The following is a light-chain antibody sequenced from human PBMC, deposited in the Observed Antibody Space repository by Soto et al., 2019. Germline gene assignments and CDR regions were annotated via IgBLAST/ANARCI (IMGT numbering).Light chain of an antibody. Sequence: QSALTQNASVSGSPGQSLTISCTGTSSDVGRYNYVSWDQQYPGKAPKLILYDVNNRPSGVSNRFSGSKSADTASLTISGLQAEDEADYLCASYTTSNTVNYVFGNGTKVTVL. J-gene: IGLJ1*01. CDR1: SSDVGRYNY. CDR2: DVN. CDR3: ASYTTSNTVNYV. V-gene: IGLV2-14*03.